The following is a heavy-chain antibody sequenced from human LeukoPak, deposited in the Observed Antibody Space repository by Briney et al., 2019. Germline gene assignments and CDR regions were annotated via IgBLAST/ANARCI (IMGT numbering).Heavy chain of an antibody. CDR3: ARDQTKLETGPHFAS. Sequence: PVGSLRLSCAASGFTFTSNWMHWVRQVPGKGLVWVSRINVDGRTTTYADSVKGRFTISRDNAKNTLYLQMNSLRVEDTAVYYCARDQTKLETGPHFASWGQGTLVTVSS. V-gene: IGHV3-74*01. CDR1: GFTFTSNW. D-gene: IGHD3-3*01. J-gene: IGHJ4*02. CDR2: INVDGRTT.